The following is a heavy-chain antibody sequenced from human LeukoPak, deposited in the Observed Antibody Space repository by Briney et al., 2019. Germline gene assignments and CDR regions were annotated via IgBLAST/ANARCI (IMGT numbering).Heavy chain of an antibody. CDR1: GGSISSYY. CDR2: IYTSGST. V-gene: IGHV4-4*07. CDR3: ARDFYDFWSGYYTEYYYYYMDV. Sequence: SETLSLTCTVSGGSISSYYGSWIRQPAGKGLEWIGRIYTSGSTNYNPSLKSRVTMSVDTSKNQFSLKLSSVTAADTAVYYCARDFYDFWSGYYTEYYYYYMDVWGKGTTVTVSS. D-gene: IGHD3-3*01. J-gene: IGHJ6*03.